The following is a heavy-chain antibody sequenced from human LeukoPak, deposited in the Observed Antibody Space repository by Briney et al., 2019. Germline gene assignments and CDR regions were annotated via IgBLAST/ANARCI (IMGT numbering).Heavy chain of an antibody. CDR3: ARVNYDILTGYYGLDY. J-gene: IGHJ4*02. CDR2: INSDGSST. Sequence: GGSLRLSCAASGFTFSSYWMHWVRQAPGKGLVWVSRINSDGSSTSYADSVKGRFTISRDNAKNTLYLQMNSLRAEDTAVYYCARVNYDILTGYYGLDYWGQGTLVTVSS. CDR1: GFTFSSYW. D-gene: IGHD3-9*01. V-gene: IGHV3-74*01.